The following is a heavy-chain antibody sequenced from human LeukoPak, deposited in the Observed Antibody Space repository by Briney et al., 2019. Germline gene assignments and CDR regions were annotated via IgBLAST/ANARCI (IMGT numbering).Heavy chain of an antibody. V-gene: IGHV4-39*01. CDR1: GGSFSGYY. J-gene: IGHJ4*02. CDR2: IYYSGST. Sequence: SETLSLPCGVDGGSFSGYYWGWIRQPPGKGLEWIGSIYYSGSTYYNPSLKSRVTISVDTSKNQFSLKLSSVTAADTAMYFCARQGYADFSSRPFDYWGQGTLVTVSS. CDR3: ARQGYADFSSRPFDY. D-gene: IGHD4-17*01.